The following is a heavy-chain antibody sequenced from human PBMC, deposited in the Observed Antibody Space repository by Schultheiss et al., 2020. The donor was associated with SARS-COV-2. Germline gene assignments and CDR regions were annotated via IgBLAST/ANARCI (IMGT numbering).Heavy chain of an antibody. D-gene: IGHD3-3*01. Sequence: SETLSLTCTVSGGSISSYYWGWIRQPPGKGLEWIGYIYYSGSTNYNPSLKSRVTISVDTSKNQFSLKLSSVTAADTAVYYCARDSTSYYDFWSGYYTPLYYYYGMDVWGQGTTVTVSS. CDR3: ARDSTSYYDFWSGYYTPLYYYYGMDV. CDR2: IYYSGST. J-gene: IGHJ6*02. CDR1: GGSISSYY. V-gene: IGHV4-59*12.